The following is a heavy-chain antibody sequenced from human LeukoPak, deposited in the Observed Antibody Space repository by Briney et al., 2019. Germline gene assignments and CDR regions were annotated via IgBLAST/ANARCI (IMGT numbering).Heavy chain of an antibody. Sequence: PGGSLRLSYAASGFTFDDYAMHWVRQAPGKGLEWVSGISWNSGGIGYADSVKGLFTISRDNAKNSLYLQMNSLRAEDTALYYCAKDLFTMVGGVLKSWGQGTLVTVSS. J-gene: IGHJ4*02. CDR2: ISWNSGGI. V-gene: IGHV3-9*01. CDR1: GFTFDDYA. CDR3: AKDLFTMVGGVLKS. D-gene: IGHD3-10*01.